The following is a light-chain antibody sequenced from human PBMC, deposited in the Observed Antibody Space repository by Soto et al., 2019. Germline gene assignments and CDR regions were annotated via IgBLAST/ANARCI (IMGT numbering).Light chain of an antibody. CDR3: QSYDNSLGVCYV. CDR1: SGDIGSYNR. Sequence: QSVLTQPASVSGSPGQSITISCTGTSGDIGSYNRVSWYQQHPGKAPKLIIYEVTDRPSGVSNRFSGSKSGNTASLTISGLQAEDEAEYYCQSYDNSLGVCYVFGTGTKVTV. CDR2: EVT. J-gene: IGLJ1*01. V-gene: IGLV2-14*01.